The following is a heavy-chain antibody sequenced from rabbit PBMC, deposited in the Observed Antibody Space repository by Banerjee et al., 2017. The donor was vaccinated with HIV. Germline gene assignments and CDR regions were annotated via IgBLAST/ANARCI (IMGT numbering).Heavy chain of an antibody. CDR2: INTSSGNT. D-gene: IGHD4-1*01. J-gene: IGHJ4*01. CDR1: GFSFSNKYV. Sequence: QEQLEESGGDLVKPEGSLTLTCTASGFSFSNKYVMCWVRQAPGKGLEWIACINTSSGNTVYATWAKGRFTISKTSSTTVALQMTSLTAADTATYFCARDLAGAIGWNFNLWGQGTLVTVS. V-gene: IGHV1S45*01. CDR3: ARDLAGAIGWNFNL.